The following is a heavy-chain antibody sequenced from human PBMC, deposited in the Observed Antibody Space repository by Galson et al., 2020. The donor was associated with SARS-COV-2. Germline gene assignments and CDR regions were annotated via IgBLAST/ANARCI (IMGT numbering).Heavy chain of an antibody. D-gene: IGHD1-26*01. CDR2: ISYTSI. Sequence: GGSLRLSCAASGFTFSDYYMSWVRPAPGKGLDSISYISYTSIYADAVKGRFTISRENAKNSLYLQMNSLKAEDTAVYYCARVPYTVGSTDGFGYFDLWGRGTLVTVSS. CDR1: GFTFSDYY. J-gene: IGHJ2*01. CDR3: ARVPYTVGSTDGFGYFDL. V-gene: IGHV3-11*06.